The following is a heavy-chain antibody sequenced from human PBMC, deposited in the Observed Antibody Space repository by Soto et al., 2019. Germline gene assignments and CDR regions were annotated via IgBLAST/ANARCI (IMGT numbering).Heavy chain of an antibody. J-gene: IGHJ5*02. Sequence: SETLSLTCTVSGGSISSGGYSWNWIRQAPGKGLEWIGYIYHSGYTLYNPSLKGRVTISVDKSKNHFSLNLTSVTAADTAVYYCARDELEGNWFDPWGQGTLVTVSS. D-gene: IGHD1-7*01. V-gene: IGHV4-30-2*01. CDR1: GGSISSGGYS. CDR2: IYHSGYT. CDR3: ARDELEGNWFDP.